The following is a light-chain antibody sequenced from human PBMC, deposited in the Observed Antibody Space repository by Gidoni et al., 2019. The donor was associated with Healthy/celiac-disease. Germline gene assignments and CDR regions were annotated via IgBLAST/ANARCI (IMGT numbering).Light chain of an antibody. CDR3: QQSYSTPWT. Sequence: LSASVGDRVTITCRASQSISSYLNWYQQKPGKAPKLLIYAASSLQSGVASRFSGSGAGTDFTLTISSLQPEDFATYYCQQSYSTPWTFGQGTNVEIK. CDR1: QSISSY. V-gene: IGKV1-39*01. J-gene: IGKJ1*01. CDR2: AAS.